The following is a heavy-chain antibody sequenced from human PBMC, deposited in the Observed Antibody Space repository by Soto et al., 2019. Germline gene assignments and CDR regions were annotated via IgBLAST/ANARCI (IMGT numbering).Heavy chain of an antibody. CDR2: IWYDGSNK. CDR3: ASTIAARPSDLDY. Sequence: GGSLRLSCAASGFTFSSYGMHWVRQAPGKGLEWVAVIWYDGSNKYYADSVKGRFTISRDNSKNTLYLQMNSLRAEDTAVYYCASTIAARPSDLDYWGQGTLVTVSS. CDR1: GFTFSSYG. D-gene: IGHD6-6*01. J-gene: IGHJ4*02. V-gene: IGHV3-33*01.